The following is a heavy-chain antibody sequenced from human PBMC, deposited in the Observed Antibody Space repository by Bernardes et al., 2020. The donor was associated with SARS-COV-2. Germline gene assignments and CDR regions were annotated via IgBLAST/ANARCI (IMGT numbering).Heavy chain of an antibody. CDR1: GVNIDDYA. J-gene: IGHJ4*02. CDR3: AKGWSRYVRYYFES. Sequence: GGSLRLSCAVSGVNIDDYAMHWVRQAPGKGLEWVSGISWNSGDTGYADSVRGRFTISRDNAKNSLYLQMNYLRVDDTAFYYCAKGWSRYVRYYFESWGQGTLVTVSS. V-gene: IGHV3-9*01. CDR2: ISWNSGDT. D-gene: IGHD2-15*01.